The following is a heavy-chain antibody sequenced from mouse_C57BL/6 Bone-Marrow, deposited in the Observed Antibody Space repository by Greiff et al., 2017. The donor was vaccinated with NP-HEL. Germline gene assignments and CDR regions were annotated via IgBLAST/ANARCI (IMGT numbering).Heavy chain of an antibody. CDR1: GFTFSDYG. V-gene: IGHV5-17*01. CDR3: ARAIYYGSSSFYYAMDY. Sequence: DVQLVESGGGLVKPGGSLKLSCAASGFTFSDYGMHWVRQAPEKGLEWVAYISSGSSTIYYADTVKGRFTISRDNAKNTLFLQMTSLRSEDTAMYYCARAIYYGSSSFYYAMDYWGQGTSVTVSS. CDR2: ISSGSSTI. D-gene: IGHD1-1*01. J-gene: IGHJ4*01.